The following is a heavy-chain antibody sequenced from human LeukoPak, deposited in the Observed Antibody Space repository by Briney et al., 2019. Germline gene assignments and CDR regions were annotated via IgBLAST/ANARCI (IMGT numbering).Heavy chain of an antibody. V-gene: IGHV1-69*05. CDR3: ARDRGYSYGRGLDY. CDR2: IIPIFGTA. Sequence: ASVKVSCKASGGTFSSYAISWVRQAPGQGLEWMGGIIPIFGTANYAQKFQGRVTITTDESTSTVYMELSSLRSEDTAVYYCARDRGYSYGRGLDYWGQGTLVTVSS. J-gene: IGHJ4*02. CDR1: GGTFSSYA. D-gene: IGHD5-18*01.